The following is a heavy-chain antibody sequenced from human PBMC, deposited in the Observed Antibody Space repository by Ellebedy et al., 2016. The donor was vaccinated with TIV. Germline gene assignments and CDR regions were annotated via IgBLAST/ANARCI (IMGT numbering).Heavy chain of an antibody. D-gene: IGHD1-26*01. Sequence: AASVTVSCKASGYTFTNYYLHWVRQAPGQGLEWMGIIEPSGGTTIYAHKFQGRVNMTRDTSTITVDLELNSLRAEDTAVYCWAAALIVGATGRNMDVWGQGTTVTVSS. CDR1: GYTFTNYY. CDR2: IEPSGGTT. V-gene: IGHV1-46*01. J-gene: IGHJ6*02. CDR3: AAALIVGATGRNMDV.